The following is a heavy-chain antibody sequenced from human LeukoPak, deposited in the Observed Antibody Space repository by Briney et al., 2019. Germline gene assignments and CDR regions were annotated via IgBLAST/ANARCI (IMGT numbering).Heavy chain of an antibody. D-gene: IGHD3-22*01. J-gene: IGHJ4*02. Sequence: SVKVSCKASGGTFSSYAISWVRQAPGQGLEWMGRIIPIFGTANYAQKFQGRVTITTDESTSTAYMELSSLRSEDTAVYYCARGSSSYYYDSSGYYEIDYWGQGTLVTVSS. V-gene: IGHV1-69*05. CDR1: GGTFSSYA. CDR3: ARGSSSYYYDSSGYYEIDY. CDR2: IIPIFGTA.